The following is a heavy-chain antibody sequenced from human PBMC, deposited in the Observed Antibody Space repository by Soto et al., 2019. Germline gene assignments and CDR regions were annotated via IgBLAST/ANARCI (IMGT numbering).Heavy chain of an antibody. CDR3: ARPPGYISDWYYFDL. D-gene: IGHD3-3*02. J-gene: IGHJ4*02. CDR2: ISPKSGGT. CDR1: GYSFINYY. Sequence: QVQLVQSGAEVKKPGASVKISCEASGYSFINYYMHWVRQAPGQGFEWMGRISPKSGGTNYAQKYQGRVSLTWDTSLNTAYMELSSLMSEDTAVYYCARPPGYISDWYYFDLWGQGTQVTVSS. V-gene: IGHV1-2*02.